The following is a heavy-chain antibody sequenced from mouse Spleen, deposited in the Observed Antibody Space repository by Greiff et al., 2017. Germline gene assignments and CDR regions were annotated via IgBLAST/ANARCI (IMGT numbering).Heavy chain of an antibody. D-gene: IGHD2-2*01. CDR2: IYPGSGST. CDR3: ARWDVWLRRGFAY. V-gene: IGHV1-55*01. J-gene: IGHJ3*01. CDR1: GYTFTSYW. Sequence: VQLQQPGAELVKPGASVKMSCKASGYTFTSYWITWVKQRPGQGLEWIGDIYPGSGSTNYNEKFKSKATLTVDTSSSTAYMQLSSLTSEDSAVYYCARWDVWLRRGFAYWGQGTLVTVSA.